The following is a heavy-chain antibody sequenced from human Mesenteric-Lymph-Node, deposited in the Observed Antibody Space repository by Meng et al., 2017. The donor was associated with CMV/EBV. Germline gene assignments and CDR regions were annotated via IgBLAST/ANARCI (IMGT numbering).Heavy chain of an antibody. Sequence: YGISWVPQAPGQGLEWIGWISAYNGNTTYAQKFQGRVTMTTDTSTGTAYIDLRSLRSDDTAVSYCARDQQCCSGSSSYPVGAAFDIWGQGTMVTVSS. CDR2: ISAYNGNT. J-gene: IGHJ3*02. CDR1: YG. CDR3: ARDQQCCSGSSSYPVGAAFDI. V-gene: IGHV1-18*01. D-gene: IGHD2-15*01.